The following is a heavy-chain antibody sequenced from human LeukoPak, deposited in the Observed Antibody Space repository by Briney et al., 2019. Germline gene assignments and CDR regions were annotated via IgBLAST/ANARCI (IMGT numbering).Heavy chain of an antibody. V-gene: IGHV3-23*01. CDR1: GFTFNNYA. D-gene: IGHD5-18*01. CDR2: ISGSGGST. CDR3: AKGASRGFNYGSSCYYYMDV. Sequence: PGGSLRLSCAASGFTFNNYAMSWVRQAPGKGLEWVSDISGSGGSTHYADSVKGRLTITRDNSKNTLYLQMNSLRAEDTAIYYCAKGASRGFNYGSSCYYYMDVWGKGTTVTVSS. J-gene: IGHJ6*03.